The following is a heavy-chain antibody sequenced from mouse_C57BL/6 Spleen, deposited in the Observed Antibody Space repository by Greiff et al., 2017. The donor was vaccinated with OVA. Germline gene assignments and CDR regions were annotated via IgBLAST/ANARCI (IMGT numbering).Heavy chain of an antibody. V-gene: IGHV1-42*01. Sequence: EVQRVESGPELVKPGASVKISCKASGYSFTGYYMNWVKQSPEKSLEWIGEINPSTGGTTYNQKFKAKATLTVDKSSSTAYMQLKSLTSEDSAVYYCARRGDYGAYAMDYWGQGTSVTVSS. CDR1: GYSFTGYY. J-gene: IGHJ4*01. CDR2: INPSTGGT. CDR3: ARRGDYGAYAMDY. D-gene: IGHD1-1*02.